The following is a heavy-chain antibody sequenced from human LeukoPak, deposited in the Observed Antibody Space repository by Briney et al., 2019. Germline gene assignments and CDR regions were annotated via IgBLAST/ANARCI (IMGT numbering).Heavy chain of an antibody. CDR1: GGSFSGYY. CDR2: INHSGST. V-gene: IGHV4-34*01. Sequence: SETLSLTCAVYGGSFSGYYWSWIRQPPGKGLEWIGEINHSGSTNYNPSLKSRVTISVDTSKNQFSLKLSSVTAADTAVYYCARSATILRRFDYWGQGTLVTVSS. D-gene: IGHD5-12*01. J-gene: IGHJ4*02. CDR3: ARSATILRRFDY.